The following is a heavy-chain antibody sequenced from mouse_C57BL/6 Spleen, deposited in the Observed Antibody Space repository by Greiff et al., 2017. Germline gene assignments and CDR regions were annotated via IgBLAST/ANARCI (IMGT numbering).Heavy chain of an antibody. Sequence: QVQLKQSGAELVKPGASVKLSCKASGYTFTSYWMHWVKQRPGQGLEWIGMIHPNSGSTNYNEKFKSKATLTVDKSSSTAYMQLSSLTSEDSAVYYCARSDGNYAMDYWGQGTSVTVSS. D-gene: IGHD2-1*01. J-gene: IGHJ4*01. CDR2: IHPNSGST. CDR3: ARSDGNYAMDY. V-gene: IGHV1-64*01. CDR1: GYTFTSYW.